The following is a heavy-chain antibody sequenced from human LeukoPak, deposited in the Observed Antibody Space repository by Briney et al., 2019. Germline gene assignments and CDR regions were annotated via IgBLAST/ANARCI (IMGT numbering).Heavy chain of an antibody. CDR3: ARSQYLLLSWWNAFDI. Sequence: ASVKVSCKASGYTFTSYYMHWVRQAPGQGLEWMGIINPSDGSTNYAQKFQGRVTMTTDTSTSTAHVELRNLRSDDTAMYYCARSQYLLLSWWNAFDIWGQGTMVTVSS. CDR2: INPSDGST. CDR1: GYTFTSYY. V-gene: IGHV1-46*01. D-gene: IGHD2-2*01. J-gene: IGHJ3*02.